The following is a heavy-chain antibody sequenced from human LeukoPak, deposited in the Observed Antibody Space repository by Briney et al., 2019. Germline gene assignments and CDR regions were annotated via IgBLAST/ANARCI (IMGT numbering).Heavy chain of an antibody. V-gene: IGHV3-30-3*01. CDR2: ISYDGSNE. CDR1: GFTFSRYA. J-gene: IGHJ4*02. Sequence: PGGSLRLSCAASGFTFSRYAMHWVRQAPGKGLEWVAVISYDGSNEYYADSVKGRFTISRDSSENTLYLQMNSLRDEDSAVYYCARDQGIFDYWGQGTLGTVSS. CDR3: ARDQGIFDY.